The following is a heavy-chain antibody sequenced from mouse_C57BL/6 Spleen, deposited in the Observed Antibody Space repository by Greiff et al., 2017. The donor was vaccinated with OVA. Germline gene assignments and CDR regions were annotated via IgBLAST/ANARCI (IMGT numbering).Heavy chain of an antibody. D-gene: IGHD4-1*01. V-gene: IGHV1-59*01. J-gene: IGHJ1*03. CDR3: ARGGTGTAMWYFDV. Sequence: QVQLKQSGAELVRPGTSVKLSCKASGYTFTSYWMHWVKQRPGQGLEWIGVIDPSDSYTNYNQKFKGKATLTVDTSSSTAYMQLSSLTSEDSAVYYGARGGTGTAMWYFDVWGTGTTVTVSS. CDR1: GYTFTSYW. CDR2: IDPSDSYT.